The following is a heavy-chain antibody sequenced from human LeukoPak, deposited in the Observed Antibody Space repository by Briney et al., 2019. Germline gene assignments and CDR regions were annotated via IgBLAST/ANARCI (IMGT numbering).Heavy chain of an antibody. J-gene: IGHJ4*02. CDR2: IYSSGST. CDR1: GFTVNNNY. Sequence: GGSLRLSCAVSGFTVNNNYMSWVRQAPPKGLEWVSVIYSSGSTYYADSVKGRFTISRDISKNSLYLQMTSLRAEDTAVYYCARDLGYYASSANWGQGTLVTVSS. V-gene: IGHV3-53*01. D-gene: IGHD3-22*01. CDR3: ARDLGYYASSAN.